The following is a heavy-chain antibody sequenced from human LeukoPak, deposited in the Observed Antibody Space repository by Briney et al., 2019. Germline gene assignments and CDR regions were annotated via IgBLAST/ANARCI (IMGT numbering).Heavy chain of an antibody. J-gene: IGHJ4*02. D-gene: IGHD3-16*01. CDR3: ARGRGGGPPFDY. CDR2: INHSGST. CDR1: GGSFSGYY. Sequence: PETLSLTCAVYGGSFSGYYWSWIRQPPGKGLEWIGEINHSGSTNYNPSLKSRVTISVDTSKNQFSLKLSSVTAADTAVYYCARGRGGGPPFDYWGQGTLVTVSS. V-gene: IGHV4-34*01.